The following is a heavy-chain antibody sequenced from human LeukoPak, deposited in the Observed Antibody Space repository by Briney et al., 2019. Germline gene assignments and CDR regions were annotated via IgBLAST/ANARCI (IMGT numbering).Heavy chain of an antibody. Sequence: PGGSLRLSCAASGFTFSSYEMNWVRQAPGKGLEWVSYISSSGSTIYYADSVKGRFTISRDNAKNSLYLQMNSLRAEDTAVYYCAREATVTTLGGGFGYWGQGTLVTVSS. CDR2: ISSSGSTI. D-gene: IGHD4-17*01. CDR1: GFTFSSYE. J-gene: IGHJ4*02. CDR3: AREATVTTLGGGFGY. V-gene: IGHV3-48*03.